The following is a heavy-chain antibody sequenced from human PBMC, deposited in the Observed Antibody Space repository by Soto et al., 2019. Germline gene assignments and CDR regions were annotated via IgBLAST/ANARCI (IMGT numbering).Heavy chain of an antibody. D-gene: IGHD3-16*02. V-gene: IGHV4-59*08. CDR2: IYYSGST. CDR1: GGSISSYY. Sequence: SETLSLTCTVPGGSISSYYWSWIRQPPGKGLEWIGYIYYSGSTNYNPSLKSRVTISVDTSKNQFSLKLSSVTAADTAVYYCAGTRHDYIWGSYRPWGQGTLVTVSS. CDR3: AGTRHDYIWGSYRP. J-gene: IGHJ5*02.